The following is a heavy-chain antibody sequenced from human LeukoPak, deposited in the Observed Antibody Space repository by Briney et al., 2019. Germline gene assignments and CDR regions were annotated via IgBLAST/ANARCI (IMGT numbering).Heavy chain of an antibody. CDR2: ISSSSSTI. CDR1: GFTFSSYS. V-gene: IGHV3-48*02. CDR3: ARESGYYYDSRLFDY. Sequence: PGGSLRLSRAASGFTFSSYSMNWVRQAPGKGLEWVSYISSSSSTIYYADSVKGRFTISRDNAKNSLYLQMNSLRDEDTAVYYCARESGYYYDSRLFDYWGQGTLVTVSS. J-gene: IGHJ4*02. D-gene: IGHD3-22*01.